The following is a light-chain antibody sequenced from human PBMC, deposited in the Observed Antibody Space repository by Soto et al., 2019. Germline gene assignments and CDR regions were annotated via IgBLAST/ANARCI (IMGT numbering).Light chain of an antibody. V-gene: IGLV1-44*01. Sequence: SVLTQPPSASGTPGQRVTISCSGSSSNIGTSNVNWFQQLPGTAPKLLIDYNNQRPSGVPDLISGSKSGTSASLAIIGLQSEDEADYYCAAWDDSLNCYVFGTGTKLTVL. CDR3: AAWDDSLNCYV. CDR2: YNN. CDR1: SSNIGTSN. J-gene: IGLJ1*01.